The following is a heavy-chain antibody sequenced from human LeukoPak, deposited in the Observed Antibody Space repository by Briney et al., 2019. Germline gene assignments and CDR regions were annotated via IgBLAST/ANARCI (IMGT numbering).Heavy chain of an antibody. CDR2: ISAYNGNI. D-gene: IGHD1-7*01. CDR3: ARVRPGTTPDY. Sequence: ASVEVSCKASGYTFTSYGISWVRQAPGQGLEWMGWISAYNGNINYAQKLRGRVTMTTDTSTSTAYMELRSLRSDDTAVYYCARVRPGTTPDYWGQGTLVTVSS. J-gene: IGHJ4*02. V-gene: IGHV1-18*01. CDR1: GYTFTSYG.